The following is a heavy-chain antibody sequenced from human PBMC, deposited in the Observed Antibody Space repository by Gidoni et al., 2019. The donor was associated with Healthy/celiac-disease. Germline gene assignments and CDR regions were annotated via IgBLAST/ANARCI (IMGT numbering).Heavy chain of an antibody. CDR1: GGPISSYY. CDR3: ARDVTTVILWYFDL. D-gene: IGHD4-17*01. J-gene: IGHJ2*01. CDR2: IYTSGST. V-gene: IGHV4-4*07. Sequence: QVQLQESGPGLGKPSETLSLTCTVSGGPISSYYWSWIRQPAGKGLEWIGRIYTSGSTNYNPSLKSRVTMSVDTSKNQFSLKLSSVTAADTAVYYCARDVTTVILWYFDLWGRGTLVTVSS.